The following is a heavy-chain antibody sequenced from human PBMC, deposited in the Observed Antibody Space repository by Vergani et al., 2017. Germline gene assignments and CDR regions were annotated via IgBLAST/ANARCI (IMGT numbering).Heavy chain of an antibody. Sequence: QVQLQQWGAGLLKPSETLSLTCAVYGGSFSGYYWSWIRQPPGKGLEWIGEINHSGSTNYNPSLKSRVTISVDTSKNQFSLKLSSVTAADTAVYYCARGEYYDSSGYLLWGQGTLVTVSS. D-gene: IGHD3-22*01. CDR1: GGSFSGYY. J-gene: IGHJ4*02. CDR3: ARGEYYDSSGYLL. CDR2: INHSGST. V-gene: IGHV4-34*01.